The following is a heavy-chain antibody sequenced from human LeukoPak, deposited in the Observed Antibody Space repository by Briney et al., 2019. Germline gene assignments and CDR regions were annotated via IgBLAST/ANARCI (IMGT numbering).Heavy chain of an antibody. J-gene: IGHJ4*02. CDR3: VRDLDWGAYDY. CDR1: GFTFSSYW. V-gene: IGHV3-74*01. Sequence: PGGSLRLSCAASGFTFSSYWMHWVRQAPGKGLVWVSRINSDGSSTSYADSVKGRFTISRDNAKNTLHLQMNSLRTEDTAIYYCVRDLDWGAYDYWGQGTLVTVSS. CDR2: INSDGSST. D-gene: IGHD3-9*01.